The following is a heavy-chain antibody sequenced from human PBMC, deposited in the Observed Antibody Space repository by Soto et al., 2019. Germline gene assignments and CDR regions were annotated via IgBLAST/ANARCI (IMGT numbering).Heavy chain of an antibody. CDR1: GFTFSSYV. CDR3: ARGPHRVTAIPFDY. J-gene: IGHJ4*02. D-gene: IGHD2-21*02. V-gene: IGHV3-30-3*01. CDR2: ISYDGSIK. Sequence: PGGSLRLSCAVSGFTFSSYVMHWVRQAPGKGLEWMAIISYDGSIKYYADSVKGRFTFSRDNSKDTLYLQMNSLRAEDTAVYYCARGPHRVTAIPFDYWGRGTLVTVSS.